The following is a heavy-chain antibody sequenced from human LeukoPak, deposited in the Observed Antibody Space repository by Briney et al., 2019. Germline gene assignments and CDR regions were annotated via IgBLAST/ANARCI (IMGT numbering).Heavy chain of an antibody. J-gene: IGHJ5*02. CDR1: GYTFTSYD. CDR2: MNPNSGNT. CDR3: ARDYYGSKSSSFDP. D-gene: IGHD3-10*01. Sequence: ASVKVSCKASGYTFTSYDIDWVRQATGQGLEWLGWMNPNSGNTGYAQNFQGRVTMTRDTSIDTAYMELTSLRYEDTAVYYCARDYYGSKSSSFDPWGQGTLVTVSS. V-gene: IGHV1-8*01.